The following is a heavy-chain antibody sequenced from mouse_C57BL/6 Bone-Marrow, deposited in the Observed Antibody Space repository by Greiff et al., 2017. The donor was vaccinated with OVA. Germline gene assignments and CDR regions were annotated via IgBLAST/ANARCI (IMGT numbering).Heavy chain of an antibody. CDR3: ARGRLGFYAMDY. Sequence: EVKLMESGPGLVKPSQSLSLTCSVTGYSITSGYYWNWIRQFPGNKLEWMGYISYDGSNNYNPSLKNRISITRDTSKNQFFLKLNSVTTEDTATYYCARGRLGFYAMDYWGQGTSVTVSS. V-gene: IGHV3-6*01. D-gene: IGHD1-2*01. CDR2: ISYDGSN. CDR1: GYSITSGYY. J-gene: IGHJ4*01.